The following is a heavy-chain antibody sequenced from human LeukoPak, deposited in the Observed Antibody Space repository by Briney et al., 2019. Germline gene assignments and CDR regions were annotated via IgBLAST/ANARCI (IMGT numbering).Heavy chain of an antibody. CDR1: GFTFSSYA. J-gene: IGHJ4*02. Sequence: PGGSLRLSCAASGFTFSSYAMHWVRQAPGKGLGWVSIISSGSSAIFSADALKGRFTISRDDAKNLLYLDMNSLRAEDTAVYYCARGHTAVTRHFDFWGQGTLVTVSS. V-gene: IGHV3-21*01. CDR3: ARGHTAVTRHFDF. D-gene: IGHD4-17*01. CDR2: ISSGSSAI.